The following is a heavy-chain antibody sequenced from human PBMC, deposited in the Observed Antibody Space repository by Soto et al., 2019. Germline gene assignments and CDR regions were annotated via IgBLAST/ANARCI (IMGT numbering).Heavy chain of an antibody. Sequence: QVRLVESGGGVVQPGRSLRLSCTASGFSFSSYAMYWFRQPPGTRLEWVAVISHDGINKHYADSVKGRVTVSRDNSNHSLALKMNSLRGEYTAMYYCARDRYSSDYFVKWFEPWGQGTLVTVSS. CDR2: ISHDGINK. D-gene: IGHD6-19*01. J-gene: IGHJ5*02. CDR1: GFSFSSYA. CDR3: ARDRYSSDYFVKWFEP. V-gene: IGHV3-30-3*01.